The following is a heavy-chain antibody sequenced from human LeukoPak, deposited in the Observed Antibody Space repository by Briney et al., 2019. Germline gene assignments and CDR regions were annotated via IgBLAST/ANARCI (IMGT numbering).Heavy chain of an antibody. D-gene: IGHD6-19*01. J-gene: IGHJ5*02. CDR3: ARSSSAGRRWFDP. Sequence: SETLSLTCTVSGGSISSYYWSWIRQPPGKGLEWIGYIYYSGSTNYNPSLKSRVTVSVDTSKNQFSLKLSSVTAADTAVYYCARSSSAGRRWFDPWGQGTLVTVSS. CDR2: IYYSGST. CDR1: GGSISSYY. V-gene: IGHV4-59*01.